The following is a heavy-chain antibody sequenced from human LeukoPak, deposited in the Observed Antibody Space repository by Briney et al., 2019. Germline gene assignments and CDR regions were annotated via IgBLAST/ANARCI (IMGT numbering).Heavy chain of an antibody. J-gene: IGHJ6*02. CDR3: ASENFWSGPTSYGMDV. V-gene: IGHV3-30-3*01. CDR2: ISYDGSNK. Sequence: SLRLSCAASGFTFSSYAMHWVRQAPGKGLEWVAVISYDGSNKYYADSVKGRFTISRDNSKNTLYLQMNSLRAEDTAVYYCASENFWSGPTSYGMDVWGQGTTVTVSS. D-gene: IGHD3-3*01. CDR1: GFTFSSYA.